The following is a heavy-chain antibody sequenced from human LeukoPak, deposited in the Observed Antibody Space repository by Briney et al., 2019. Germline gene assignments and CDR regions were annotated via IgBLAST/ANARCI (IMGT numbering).Heavy chain of an antibody. Sequence: ASVNVSCKASEYTFTDYYMHWVRQAPGQRLEWMGWINAGNGNTKYSQKFQGRVTITRDTSASTAYMELSSLRSEDTAVYYCASVGYDSSGYPDYWGQGTLVTVSS. J-gene: IGHJ4*02. D-gene: IGHD3-22*01. CDR1: EYTFTDYY. CDR2: INAGNGNT. CDR3: ASVGYDSSGYPDY. V-gene: IGHV1-3*01.